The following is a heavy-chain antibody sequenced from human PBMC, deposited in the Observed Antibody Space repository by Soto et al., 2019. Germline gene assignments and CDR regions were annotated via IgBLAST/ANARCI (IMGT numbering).Heavy chain of an antibody. CDR3: AKDPRSTVITAFDY. D-gene: IGHD4-17*01. Sequence: GGSLRLSCAASGFTFSSYGMHWVRQAPGKGLEWVAVISYDGSNKYYADSVKGRFTISRDNSKNTLYLQMNSLRAEDTAVYYCAKDPRSTVITAFDYWGQGTLVTVSS. J-gene: IGHJ4*02. CDR1: GFTFSSYG. CDR2: ISYDGSNK. V-gene: IGHV3-30*18.